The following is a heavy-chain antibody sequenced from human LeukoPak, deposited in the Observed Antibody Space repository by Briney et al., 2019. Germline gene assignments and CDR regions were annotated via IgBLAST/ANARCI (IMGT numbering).Heavy chain of an antibody. V-gene: IGHV3-48*04. Sequence: GGSLRLSCAASGFTFSSYSMNWVRQAPGKGLEWLSYISSRSDTIYYADSVKGRFTISRDNAKNSVYLRMNSLRAEDTAVYYCARETTSGFWGQGTLVTVSS. CDR2: ISSRSDTI. D-gene: IGHD1-1*01. CDR1: GFTFSSYS. J-gene: IGHJ4*02. CDR3: ARETTSGF.